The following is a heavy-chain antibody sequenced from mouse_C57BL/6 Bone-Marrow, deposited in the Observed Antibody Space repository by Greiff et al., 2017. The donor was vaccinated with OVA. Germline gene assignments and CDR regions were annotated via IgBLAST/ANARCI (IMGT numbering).Heavy chain of an antibody. D-gene: IGHD3-3*01. Sequence: QVQLKQSGAELVRPGASVTLSCKASGYTFTDYEMHWVKQTPVHGLEWIGAIDPETGGTAYNQKFKGKAILTADKSSSTAYMELRSLTSEDSAVDYCTRTTGTGGYAMDYWGQGTSVTVSS. J-gene: IGHJ4*01. CDR3: TRTTGTGGYAMDY. CDR2: IDPETGGT. V-gene: IGHV1-15*01. CDR1: GYTFTDYE.